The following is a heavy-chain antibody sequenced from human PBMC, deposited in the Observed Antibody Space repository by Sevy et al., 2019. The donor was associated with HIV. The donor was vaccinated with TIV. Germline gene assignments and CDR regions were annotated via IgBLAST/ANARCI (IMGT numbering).Heavy chain of an antibody. Sequence: ASVKVSCKASGGTFSSYAISWVRQAPGQGLEWMGGIIPILGITNYAQKFQGRVTITADKSTGTAYMELSSLGSEDTAVYYCARAPSIAAAGTPTNPYYYYYMDVWGKGTTVTVSS. V-gene: IGHV1-69*10. CDR2: IIPILGIT. D-gene: IGHD6-13*01. CDR1: GGTFSSYA. CDR3: ARAPSIAAAGTPTNPYYYYYMDV. J-gene: IGHJ6*03.